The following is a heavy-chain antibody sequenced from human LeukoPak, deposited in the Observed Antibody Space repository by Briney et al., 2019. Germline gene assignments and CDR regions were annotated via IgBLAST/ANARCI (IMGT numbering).Heavy chain of an antibody. CDR1: GGSISSYY. CDR2: IYYSGST. V-gene: IGHV4-59*01. CDR3: ARDLDPRLRFLEWPRHYGMDV. J-gene: IGHJ6*02. D-gene: IGHD3-3*01. Sequence: PSETLSLTCTVSGGSISSYYWSWIRQPPGKGLEWIGHIYYSGSTNYNPSLKSRVTISVDTSKNQFSLKLSSVTAADTAVYYCARDLDPRLRFLEWPRHYGMDVWGQGTTVTVSS.